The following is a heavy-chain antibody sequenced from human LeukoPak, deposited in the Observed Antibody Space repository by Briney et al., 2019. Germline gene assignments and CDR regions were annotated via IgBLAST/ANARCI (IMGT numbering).Heavy chain of an antibody. CDR1: GFTFSSYA. D-gene: IGHD3-3*01. V-gene: IGHV3-23*01. CDR3: AKDYDFWSGRATFQH. CDR2: ISGSGGST. J-gene: IGHJ1*01. Sequence: GGSLRLSCAASGFTFSSYAMSWVRQAPGKGLEWVSAISGSGGSTYYADSVKGRFTISRDNSKNTLYLQMNSLRAEDTAVYYCAKDYDFWSGRATFQHWGQGTLVTVSS.